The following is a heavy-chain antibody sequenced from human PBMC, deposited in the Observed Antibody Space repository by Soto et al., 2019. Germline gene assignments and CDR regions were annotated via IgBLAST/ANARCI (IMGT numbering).Heavy chain of an antibody. CDR3: ASGGYSSSSMYYYYGMDV. CDR1: GGSISSSNW. Sequence: SETLSLTCAVSGGSISSSNWWSWVRQPPGKGLEWIGEIYHSGRTNYNPSLKSRVTISVDKSKHQFSLNLSSVTAADTTVYYCASGGYSSSSMYYYYGMDVWGQGTTVTVSS. V-gene: IGHV4-4*02. J-gene: IGHJ6*02. CDR2: IYHSGRT. D-gene: IGHD6-6*01.